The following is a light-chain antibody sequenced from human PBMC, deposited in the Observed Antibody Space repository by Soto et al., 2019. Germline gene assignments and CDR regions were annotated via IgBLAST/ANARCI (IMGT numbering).Light chain of an antibody. V-gene: IGKV1-17*01. CDR2: AAS. J-gene: IGKJ1*01. CDR3: QQYYSYPRT. Sequence: DIQMTQTPSSLSASVGDRVTITCRASQGIRNDLGWYQQKPGKAPKRLIYAASTLQSGVPSRFSGNGSGTDFTLTISCLQSEDFATYYCQQYYSYPRTFGQGTKVDIK. CDR1: QGIRND.